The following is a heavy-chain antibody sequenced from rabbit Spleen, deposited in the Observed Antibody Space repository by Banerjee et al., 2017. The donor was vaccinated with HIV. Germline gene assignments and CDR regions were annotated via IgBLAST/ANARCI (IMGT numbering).Heavy chain of an antibody. CDR1: GFSFSGNSY. CDR3: ARDTSSSFSSYGMDL. V-gene: IGHV1S40*01. J-gene: IGHJ3*01. D-gene: IGHD1-1*01. Sequence: QSLEESGGDLVKPGASLTLTCTASGFSFSGNSYMCWVHQAPGKGLEWIACIDTGSSGFTYFASWAKGRFTISKTSSTTVTLQMTSLTAAATAPYFCARDTSSSFSSYGMDLWGQGTLVTVS. CDR2: IDTGSSGFT.